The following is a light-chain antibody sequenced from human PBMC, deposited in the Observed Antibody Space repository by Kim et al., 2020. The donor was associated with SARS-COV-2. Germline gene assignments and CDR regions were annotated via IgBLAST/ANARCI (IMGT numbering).Light chain of an antibody. CDR3: HQYGRSPPYS. V-gene: IGKV3-20*01. CDR2: GAS. J-gene: IGKJ2*03. CDR1: QTIDSSF. Sequence: EIVLTQSPDTLSLSPGERATLSCRASQTIDSSFLAWYQQKPGQAPRLLIFGASDRATGIPDRFTGGGSGADFTLTITRLEPEDFAVYYCHQYGRSPPYSFGQGTKLEI.